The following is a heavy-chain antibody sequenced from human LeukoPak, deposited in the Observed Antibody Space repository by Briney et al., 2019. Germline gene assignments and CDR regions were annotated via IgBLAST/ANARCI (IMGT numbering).Heavy chain of an antibody. CDR2: IRYDGSNE. D-gene: IGHD2-21*01. Sequence: GGSLRLSCAASGITFNSYGMHWVRQAPDKGLEWVAFIRYDGSNEYYADSVKGRFTISRDNSKNTLYLQMNSLRGEDTAVYYCCGDFDYWGQGTLGTVSS. CDR1: GITFNSYG. V-gene: IGHV3-30*02. CDR3: CGDFDY. J-gene: IGHJ4*02.